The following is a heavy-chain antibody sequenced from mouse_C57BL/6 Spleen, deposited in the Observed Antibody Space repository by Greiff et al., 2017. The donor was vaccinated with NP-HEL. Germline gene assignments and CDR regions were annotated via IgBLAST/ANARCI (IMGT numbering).Heavy chain of an antibody. D-gene: IGHD2-3*01. Sequence: DVKVEESGGGLVQPGGSMKLSCVASGFTFSNYWMNWVRQSPEKGLEWVAQIRLKSDNYATHYAESVKGRFTISRDDSKSIVYLQMNNIRAEDTGIYYCTHDGYYLFDYWGQGTTLTVSS. J-gene: IGHJ2*01. V-gene: IGHV6-3*01. CDR1: GFTFSNYW. CDR2: IRLKSDNYAT. CDR3: THDGYYLFDY.